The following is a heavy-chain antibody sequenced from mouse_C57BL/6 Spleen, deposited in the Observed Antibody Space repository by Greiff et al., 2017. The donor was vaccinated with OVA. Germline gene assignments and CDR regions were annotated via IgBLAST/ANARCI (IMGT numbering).Heavy chain of an antibody. D-gene: IGHD4-1*01. Sequence: QVQLLQSGAELVKPGASVTLSCTASGSTFPSSWLHWVQQRPGRGLAWIGRIDPNCGGPKYNEKFKSKATLTVDKPSSTAYMQLSSLTSEDSAVYYCARNWDDYYAMDYWGQGTSVTVSS. J-gene: IGHJ4*01. CDR1: GSTFPSSW. V-gene: IGHV1-72*01. CDR3: ARNWDDYYAMDY. CDR2: IDPNCGGP.